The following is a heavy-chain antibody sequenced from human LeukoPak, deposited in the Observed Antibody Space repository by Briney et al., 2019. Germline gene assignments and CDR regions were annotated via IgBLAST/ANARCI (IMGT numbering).Heavy chain of an antibody. D-gene: IGHD3-22*01. V-gene: IGHV4-39*07. Sequence: SETLSLTCTVSGGSISSSSYSWGWIRQPPGKGLEWIGSIYYSGSTYYNPSLKSRVTISVDTSKNQFSLKLSSVTAADTAVYYCARSDSSGYFGVDYWGQGTLVTVSS. J-gene: IGHJ4*02. CDR1: GGSISSSSYS. CDR2: IYYSGST. CDR3: ARSDSSGYFGVDY.